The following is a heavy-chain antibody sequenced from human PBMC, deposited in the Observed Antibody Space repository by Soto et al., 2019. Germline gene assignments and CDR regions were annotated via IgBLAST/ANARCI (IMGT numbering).Heavy chain of an antibody. CDR1: GFTFSSYS. D-gene: IGHD2-2*01. J-gene: IGHJ4*02. Sequence: GGSLRLSCAASGFTFSSYSMNWVRQAPGKGLEWVSYISSSSSTIYYADSVKGRFTISRDNAKNSLYLQMNSLRAEDTAVYYCARGYCSSTSCYYFDYWGQGTLVTVSS. V-gene: IGHV3-48*01. CDR3: ARGYCSSTSCYYFDY. CDR2: ISSSSSTI.